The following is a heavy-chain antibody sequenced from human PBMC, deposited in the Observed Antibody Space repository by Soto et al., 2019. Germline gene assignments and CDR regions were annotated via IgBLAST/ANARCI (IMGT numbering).Heavy chain of an antibody. CDR3: ARAMVRGVIITYFDY. CDR2: IKQDGSEK. Sequence: GGSLRLSCAASGFTFSSYWMSWVRQAPGKGLEWVANIKQDGSEKYYVDSVKGRFTISRDNAKNSLYLQMNSLRAEDTAVYYCARAMVRGVIITYFDYWGQGTLVTVSS. V-gene: IGHV3-7*04. CDR1: GFTFSSYW. J-gene: IGHJ4*02. D-gene: IGHD3-10*01.